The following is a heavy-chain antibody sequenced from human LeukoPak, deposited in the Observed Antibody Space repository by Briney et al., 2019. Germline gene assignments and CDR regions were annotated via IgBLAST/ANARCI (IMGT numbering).Heavy chain of an antibody. CDR1: GFTFSDYY. CDR2: ISSSGSTI. CDR3: AKDPKYYYDSSGYFDY. J-gene: IGHJ4*02. V-gene: IGHV3-11*04. Sequence: KPGGSLRLSCAASGFTFSDYYMSWIRQAPGKGLEWVSYISSSGSTIYYADSVKGRFTISRDNAKNSLYLQMNSLRAEDTAVYYCAKDPKYYYDSSGYFDYWGQGTLVTVSS. D-gene: IGHD3-22*01.